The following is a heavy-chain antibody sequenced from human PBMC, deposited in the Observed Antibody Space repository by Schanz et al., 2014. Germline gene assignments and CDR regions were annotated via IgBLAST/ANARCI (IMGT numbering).Heavy chain of an antibody. CDR3: AKDPSHGDYDYYFDY. Sequence: VQLVESGGGLVKPGGSLRLSCAASEFTFSSYKMNWVRQAPGKGLEWVSAISGSGGSTYYADSVKGRFTISRDNSKNTLYLQMNSLRAEDTAVYYCAKDPSHGDYDYYFDYWGQGTLVTVSS. D-gene: IGHD3-22*01. V-gene: IGHV3-23*04. J-gene: IGHJ4*02. CDR1: EFTFSSYK. CDR2: ISGSGGST.